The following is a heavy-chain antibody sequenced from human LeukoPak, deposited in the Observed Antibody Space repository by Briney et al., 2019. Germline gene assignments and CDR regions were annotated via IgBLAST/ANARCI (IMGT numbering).Heavy chain of an antibody. CDR1: GFTFSSYE. CDR3: ARRILTFDY. Sequence: TGGSLRLSCAASGFTFSSYEMNWVRQAPGKGLEWVSYISSSGSTIYYADSVKGRFTISRDNAKNSLYLQMNSLRAEDTAVYYCARRILTFDYWSQGTLVTVSS. V-gene: IGHV3-48*03. CDR2: ISSSGSTI. D-gene: IGHD4/OR15-4a*01. J-gene: IGHJ4*02.